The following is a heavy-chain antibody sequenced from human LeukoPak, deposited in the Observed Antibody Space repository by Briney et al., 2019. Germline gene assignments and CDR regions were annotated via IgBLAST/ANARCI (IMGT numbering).Heavy chain of an antibody. D-gene: IGHD5-12*01. CDR2: ISTSGST. CDR3: ARAFQRSGYVSGYYYYYMDV. CDR1: GGSISSYY. J-gene: IGHJ6*03. V-gene: IGHV4-4*07. Sequence: SETLSLTCTVSGGSISSYYWSWIRQPAGKGLESIGHISTSGSTNYNPSLKSRVTISVDTSENQFSLKLSSVTAADTAVYYCARAFQRSGYVSGYYYYYMDVWGKGTTVTVSS.